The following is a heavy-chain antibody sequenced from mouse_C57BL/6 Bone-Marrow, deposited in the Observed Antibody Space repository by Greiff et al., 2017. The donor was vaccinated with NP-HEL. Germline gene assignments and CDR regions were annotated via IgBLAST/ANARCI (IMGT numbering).Heavy chain of an antibody. V-gene: IGHV1-39*01. Sequence: VQLQQPGPELVKPGASVKISCKASGYSFTDYNMNWVKQSNGKSLEWIGVINPNYGTTSYNQKFKGKATLTADQSSSTAYMQLNSLTAEDSAVYYCALLGYYAMDYWGQGTSVTVSS. D-gene: IGHD2-10*01. CDR2: INPNYGTT. CDR3: ALLGYYAMDY. J-gene: IGHJ4*01. CDR1: GYSFTDYN.